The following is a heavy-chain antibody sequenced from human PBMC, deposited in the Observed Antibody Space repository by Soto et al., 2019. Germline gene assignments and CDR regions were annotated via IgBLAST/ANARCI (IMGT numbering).Heavy chain of an antibody. CDR3: ARLLTEGATFREDAFDL. CDR2: ISTFNGKT. D-gene: IGHD1-26*01. CDR1: RYTFTSHG. Sequence: QVQLVQSGGDVKTPGASVKVSCTTFRYTFTSHGIAWVRQAPGQGLEWMGWISTFNGKTDYAQKFQGRVTMTADTLTSTVHMEPRSLRSDDTAVYNCARLLTEGATFREDAFDLWGQGTKVTVSS. V-gene: IGHV1-18*01. J-gene: IGHJ3*01.